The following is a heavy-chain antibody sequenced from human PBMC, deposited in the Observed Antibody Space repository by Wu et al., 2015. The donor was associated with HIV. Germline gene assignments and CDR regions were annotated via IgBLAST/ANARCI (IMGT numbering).Heavy chain of an antibody. J-gene: IGHJ4*02. V-gene: IGHV1-2*02. Sequence: QGNLVQSGAEMKKPGASVNVSCKASAYTFKAKFIHWVRQAPRQGLECMGWIDPDSGDTTYSHNFQGRVTLTRDTALTTVYLELTNLKSDDTAVYYCARGWTSGYHGGYYYDLWGQGTLVTVSS. CDR3: ARGWTSGYHGGYYYDL. D-gene: IGHD3-9*01. CDR1: AYTFKAKF. CDR2: IDPDSGDT.